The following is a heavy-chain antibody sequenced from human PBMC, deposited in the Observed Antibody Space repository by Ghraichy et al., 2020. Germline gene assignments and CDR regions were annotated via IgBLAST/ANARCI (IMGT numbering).Heavy chain of an antibody. V-gene: IGHV3-33*01. CDR3: ARASGSYYSTAGY. CDR2: IWYDGSNK. CDR1: GFTFSSYG. D-gene: IGHD1-26*01. Sequence: GESLNISCAASGFTFSSYGMHWVRQAPGKGLEWVAVIWYDGSNKYYADSVKGRFTISRDNSKNTLYLQMNSLRAEDTAVYYCARASGSYYSTAGYWGQGTLVTVSS. J-gene: IGHJ4*02.